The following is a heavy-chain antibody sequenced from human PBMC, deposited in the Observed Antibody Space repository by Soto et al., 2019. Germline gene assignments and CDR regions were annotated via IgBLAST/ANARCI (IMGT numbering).Heavy chain of an antibody. D-gene: IGHD4-17*01. V-gene: IGHV4-59*01. Sequence: QVQLQESGPGLVKPSETLSLTCTVSGGSIRDYFWTWIRQPPGKGLEWIGYIYYSGRTNYNPSLKSRVSISVDTSKNHFFLQLRSVTAADTAVYYCARVGGDDFGDSGGFDCWGQGTLVTVSS. CDR2: IYYSGRT. J-gene: IGHJ4*02. CDR3: ARVGGDDFGDSGGFDC. CDR1: GGSIRDYF.